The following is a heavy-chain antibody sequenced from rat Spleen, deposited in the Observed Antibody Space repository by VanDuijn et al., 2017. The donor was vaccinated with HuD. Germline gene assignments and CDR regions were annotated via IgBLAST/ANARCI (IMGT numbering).Heavy chain of an antibody. CDR2: ISYEGSGT. V-gene: IGHV5-20*01. CDR3: TTDTFYDGTYYPGGFDY. CDR1: GFSFGDYA. J-gene: IGHJ2*01. D-gene: IGHD1-12*02. Sequence: EVQLVESGGGLVQPGRSLKFSCAASGFSFGDYAMAWVRQAPKKGLEWVASISYEGSGTYYGDSVKGRFTISRDNAKSTLYLQLDSLRSEDTATYYCTTDTFYDGTYYPGGFDYWGQGVMVTVSS.